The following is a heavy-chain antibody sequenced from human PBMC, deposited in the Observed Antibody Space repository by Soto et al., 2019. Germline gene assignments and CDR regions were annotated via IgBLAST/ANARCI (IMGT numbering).Heavy chain of an antibody. CDR1: GFTFSDYY. Sequence: GGSLRLSCAASGFTFSDYYMSWIRQAPGKGLEWVSYISSSSSYTNYADSVKGRFTISRDNAKSSLYLQMNSLRAEDTAVYYCARDIRGVIITSYYYYGMDVWGQGTTVTVSS. CDR2: ISSSSSYT. V-gene: IGHV3-11*06. D-gene: IGHD3-10*01. CDR3: ARDIRGVIITSYYYYGMDV. J-gene: IGHJ6*02.